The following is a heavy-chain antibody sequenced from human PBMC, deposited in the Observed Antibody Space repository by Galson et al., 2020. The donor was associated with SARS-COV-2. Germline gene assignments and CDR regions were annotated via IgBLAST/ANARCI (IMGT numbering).Heavy chain of an antibody. CDR3: ARGGSVSLSVDHY. CDR1: GGSLSGYY. V-gene: IGHV4-34*01. CDR2: INHSGST. J-gene: IGHJ4*02. D-gene: IGHD3-10*01. Sequence: SETLSLPCAAYGGSLSGYYRNWTRQPPGKGLEWIGEINHSGSTNYNPTLNSRINISVDTSKHQFSLRLSSVAAPDTAFYSCARGGSVSLSVDHYWGQGTLVTVSS.